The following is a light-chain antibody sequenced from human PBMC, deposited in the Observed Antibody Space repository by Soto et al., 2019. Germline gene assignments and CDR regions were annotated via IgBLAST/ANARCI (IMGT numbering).Light chain of an antibody. V-gene: IGKV3-20*01. J-gene: IGKJ1*01. Sequence: IVLTQSPGTLSLSPGETATLSCRASQTVGSAYLAWYQHKPGRAPRLLIDGASSRAAGIPDRFSGSGSGTDFTLTISRLEPEDLAVYYCQQYDYLVTFGQGTKVDIK. CDR3: QQYDYLVT. CDR1: QTVGSAY. CDR2: GAS.